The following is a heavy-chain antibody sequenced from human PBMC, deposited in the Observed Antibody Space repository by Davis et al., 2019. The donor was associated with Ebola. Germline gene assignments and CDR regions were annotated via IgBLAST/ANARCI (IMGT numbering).Heavy chain of an antibody. V-gene: IGHV1-2*04. CDR3: ARDGAGWLRLDYYYYGMDV. CDR2: INPNSGGT. Sequence: ASVKVSCKASGYTFTGYYMHWVRQAPGQGLEWMGWINPNSGGTNYAQQFQGWVTMTRDTSISTAYMELSRLRSDDTAVYSCARDGAGWLRLDYYYYGMDVWGQGTTVTVSS. J-gene: IGHJ6*02. D-gene: IGHD5-12*01. CDR1: GYTFTGYY.